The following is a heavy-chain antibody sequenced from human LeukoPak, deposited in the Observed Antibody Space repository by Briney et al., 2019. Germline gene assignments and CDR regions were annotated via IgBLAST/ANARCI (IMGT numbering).Heavy chain of an antibody. CDR2: ISTSSSYI. V-gene: IGHV3-21*01. CDR1: GFTFSSYN. J-gene: IGHJ4*02. CDR3: ARDFDSSGYDDSRFDY. D-gene: IGHD3-22*01. Sequence: GGSLRLSCAASGFTFSSYNMNWVRQAPGKGLEWVSSISTSSSYIYYTDSVKGRFTISRDNAKNSLYLQRSSLRAEDTAVYYCARDFDSSGYDDSRFDYWGQGTLVTVSS.